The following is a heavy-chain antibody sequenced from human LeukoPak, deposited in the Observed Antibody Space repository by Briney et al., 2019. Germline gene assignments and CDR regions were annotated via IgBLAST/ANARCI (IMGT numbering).Heavy chain of an antibody. V-gene: IGHV4-59*08. CDR2: IYFTGTT. CDR3: ARRSSGSRPNFDS. D-gene: IGHD6-19*01. J-gene: IGHJ4*02. Sequence: SETLSLTCPISGGSISAYYWSWIRQPLGKGLEWIGYIYFTGTTTYHPSLRSRVTISLDTSNNQFSLDLTSVTVADTAVYYGARRSSGSRPNFDSWGQGSLVTVSS. CDR1: GGSISAYY.